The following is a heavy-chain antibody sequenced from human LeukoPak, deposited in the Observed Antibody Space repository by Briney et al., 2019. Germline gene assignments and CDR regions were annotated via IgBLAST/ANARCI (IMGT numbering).Heavy chain of an antibody. CDR3: ARVGSGGAWFDF. V-gene: IGHV4-59*01. CDR1: GGSISSYC. J-gene: IGHJ4*02. Sequence: SETLSLTCTVSGGSISSYCWSWIRQPPGKGLEWIGYIYYSGSTNYNPSLKSRVTISVDTSKNQFSLKLSSVTAADTAVYYCARVGSGGAWFDFWGQGALVSISS. D-gene: IGHD6-19*01. CDR2: IYYSGST.